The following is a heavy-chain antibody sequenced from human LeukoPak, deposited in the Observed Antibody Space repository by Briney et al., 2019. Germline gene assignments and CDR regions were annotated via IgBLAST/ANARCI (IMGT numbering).Heavy chain of an antibody. CDR3: AKDSLVRGYSYGLDY. J-gene: IGHJ4*02. CDR2: VSGSGGST. Sequence: PGGSLRLSCAASGFTFSSYAMSWVRQAPGKGLEWVSAVSGSGGSTYYADSVKGRFTISRDNSKNTLYLQMNSLGAEDTAVYYCAKDSLVRGYSYGLDYWGQGTLVTVSS. D-gene: IGHD5-18*01. CDR1: GFTFSSYA. V-gene: IGHV3-23*01.